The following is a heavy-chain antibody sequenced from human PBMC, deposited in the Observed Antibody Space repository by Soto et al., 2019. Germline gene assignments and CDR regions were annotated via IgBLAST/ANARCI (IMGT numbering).Heavy chain of an antibody. V-gene: IGHV1-46*01. CDR3: ARVVVPTTATTSNWFDP. CDR1: GYTFTTYY. J-gene: IGHJ5*02. CDR2: INPSGGST. D-gene: IGHD4-17*01. Sequence: ASVKVSCKASGYTFTTYYLHWVRQAPGQGLEWMGIINPSGGSTNYAQRFQGRVTMTSDTSTSTVYMGLSSLRADDTAVYYCARVVVPTTATTSNWFDPWGQGTLVTVSS.